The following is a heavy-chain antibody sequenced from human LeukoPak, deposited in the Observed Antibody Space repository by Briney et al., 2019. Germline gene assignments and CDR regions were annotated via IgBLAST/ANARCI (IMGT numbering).Heavy chain of an antibody. Sequence: GGSLRLSCAASGFTFSSYAMSWVRQAPVKGLEWVSAISGSGGSTYYADSVKGRFTISRDNSKNTLYLQMNSLRAEDTAVYYCAKEGYCSSTSCLDAFDIWGQGTMVTVSS. CDR1: GFTFSSYA. D-gene: IGHD2-2*01. CDR2: ISGSGGST. J-gene: IGHJ3*02. V-gene: IGHV3-23*01. CDR3: AKEGYCSSTSCLDAFDI.